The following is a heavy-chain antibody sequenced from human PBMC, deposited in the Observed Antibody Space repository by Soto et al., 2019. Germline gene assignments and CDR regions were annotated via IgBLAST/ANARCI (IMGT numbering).Heavy chain of an antibody. Sequence: GGSLRLSCAASGFPFRSYEMNWVRQAPGKGLEWISYISESGSSMYYADSVKGRFAISRDNAKNSLYLQMNSLRAEDTAVYYCARDQEVHDSRGHKIRAMDVWGQGTTVTVS. J-gene: IGHJ6*02. CDR1: GFPFRSYE. CDR3: ARDQEVHDSRGHKIRAMDV. D-gene: IGHD6-19*01. CDR2: ISESGSSM. V-gene: IGHV3-48*03.